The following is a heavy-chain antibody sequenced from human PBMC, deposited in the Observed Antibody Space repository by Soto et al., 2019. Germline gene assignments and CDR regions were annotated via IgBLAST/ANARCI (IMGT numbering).Heavy chain of an antibody. CDR3: ASGMYYDFWSGLAPYYGMDV. D-gene: IGHD3-3*01. Sequence: SETLSLTCAVYGGSFSGYYWSWIRQPPGKGLEWIGEINHSGSTNYNPSLKSRVTISVDTSKNQFSLKLSSVTAADTAVYYCASGMYYDFWSGLAPYYGMDVWGQGTTVTVSS. CDR1: GGSFSGYY. CDR2: INHSGST. V-gene: IGHV4-34*01. J-gene: IGHJ6*02.